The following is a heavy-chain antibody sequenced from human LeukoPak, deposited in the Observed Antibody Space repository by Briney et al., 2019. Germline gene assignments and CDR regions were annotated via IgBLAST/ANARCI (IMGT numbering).Heavy chain of an antibody. CDR2: ISAYNGNT. CDR1: GGTFSSYG. D-gene: IGHD3-3*01. J-gene: IGHJ6*03. V-gene: IGHV1-18*01. Sequence: PWASVKVSCKASGGTFSSYGISWVRQAPGQGLEWMGWISAYNGNTNYAQKLQGRVTMTTDTSTSTAYMELRSLRSDDTAVYYCARDGEPITIFGVVMARHLYYYYYYMDVWGKGTTVTVSS. CDR3: ARDGEPITIFGVVMARHLYYYYYYMDV.